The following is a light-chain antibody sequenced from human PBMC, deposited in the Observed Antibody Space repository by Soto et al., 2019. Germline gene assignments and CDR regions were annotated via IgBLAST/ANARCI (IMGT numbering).Light chain of an antibody. V-gene: IGKV3-20*01. CDR1: QSVRSNY. CDR3: QQLGT. J-gene: IGKJ1*01. Sequence: EIVLTQSPGTLSLSPGERATLSCRASQSVRSNYLAWYQQKPGQAPRLLFYGASSRATGIPDRFSGSGSGTDFTLTISRLEPEDFAVYYCQQLGTFGPGTKVEIK. CDR2: GAS.